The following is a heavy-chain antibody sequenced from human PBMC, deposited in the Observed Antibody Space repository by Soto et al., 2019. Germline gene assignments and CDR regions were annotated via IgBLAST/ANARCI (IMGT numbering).Heavy chain of an antibody. D-gene: IGHD2-8*01. CDR1: GGSISSGDYY. Sequence: KSSETLSLTCTVSGGSISSGDYYWSWIRQPPGKGLEWIGYIYYSGSTYYNPSLKSRVTISVDTSKNQFSLKLSSVTAADTAVYYCARDSGVDNWFDPWGQGTLVTVSS. CDR2: IYYSGST. V-gene: IGHV4-30-4*01. J-gene: IGHJ5*02. CDR3: ARDSGVDNWFDP.